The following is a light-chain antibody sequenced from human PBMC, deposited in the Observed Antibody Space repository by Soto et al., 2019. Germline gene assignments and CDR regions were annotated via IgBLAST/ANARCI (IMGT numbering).Light chain of an antibody. J-gene: IGKJ5*01. V-gene: IGKV3-11*01. CDR3: QQRSNWLLT. CDR2: DAS. CDR1: QSVSSY. Sequence: EIVLTQSPATLSLSPGERATLSCRASQSVSSYLAWYQQKPGQAPRLLIYDASNRATGIPARFSGSGSGTDFTLTISSLEPEDFAVYYCQQRSNWLLTFGQGTRLEI.